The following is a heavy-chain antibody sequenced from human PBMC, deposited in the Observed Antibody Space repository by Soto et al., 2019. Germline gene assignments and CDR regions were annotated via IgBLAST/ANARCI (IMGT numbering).Heavy chain of an antibody. CDR3: ARSWVTGKGGIDV. V-gene: IGHV1-18*01. D-gene: IGHD3-16*01. CDR2: INGYTGNT. J-gene: IGHJ6*02. Sequence: ASVKASCKASGYTFARYGLSWVRQAPGQGLEWMGWINGYTGNTNYAQKFQGRVTMTTDTSTNTAYLDLWTLISDDTAVYYCARSWVTGKGGIDVWGQGTTVTVS. CDR1: GYTFARYG.